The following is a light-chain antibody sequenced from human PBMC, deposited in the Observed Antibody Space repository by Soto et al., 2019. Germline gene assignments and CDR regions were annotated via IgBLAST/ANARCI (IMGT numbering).Light chain of an antibody. V-gene: IGLV2-14*01. CDR3: CSYSSSSSLVV. Sequence: QSALTQPASVSGSPGQSITISCTGTSSDVGGYNHVSWYQQHPGKAPKLMIYDVSNRPSGVSNRFSGSKSGNTASLTISGLQAEDEADYYCCSYSSSSSLVVFGGGTKLTVL. J-gene: IGLJ2*01. CDR1: SSDVGGYNH. CDR2: DVS.